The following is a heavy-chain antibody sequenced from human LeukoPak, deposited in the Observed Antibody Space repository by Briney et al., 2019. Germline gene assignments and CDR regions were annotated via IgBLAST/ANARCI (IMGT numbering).Heavy chain of an antibody. J-gene: IGHJ5*02. D-gene: IGHD6-19*01. V-gene: IGHV3-30*18. Sequence: GRSLRLSCAASGFTFSSYGMHWVRQAPGKGLEWVAVISYDGSNKYYADSVKGRFTISRDNSKNTLYLQMNSLRAEDTAVYYCAKDLIGRWLVHEDWFDPWSQGTLVTVSS. CDR2: ISYDGSNK. CDR3: AKDLIGRWLVHEDWFDP. CDR1: GFTFSSYG.